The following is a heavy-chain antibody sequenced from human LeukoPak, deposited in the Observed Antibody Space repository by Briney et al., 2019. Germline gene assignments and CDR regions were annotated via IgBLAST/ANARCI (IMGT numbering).Heavy chain of an antibody. Sequence: TSETLSLTCTVSGGSISSSSYYWGWIRQPPGKGLEGIGSMYYSGSTYYNPSLNSRVTISVDTSKNQFSLELPSVTAADTAVYYCARHSGSYLKSALHIWGQGTMVTVSS. D-gene: IGHD1-26*01. CDR3: ARHSGSYLKSALHI. V-gene: IGHV4-39*01. CDR2: MYYSGST. CDR1: GGSISSSSYY. J-gene: IGHJ3*02.